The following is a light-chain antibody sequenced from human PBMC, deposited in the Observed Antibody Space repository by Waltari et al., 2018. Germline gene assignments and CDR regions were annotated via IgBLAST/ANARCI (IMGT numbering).Light chain of an antibody. Sequence: QSVLTQPPSVSAAPGQKVTISCPGSSSNIGNNYLSWYQHLPGTAPKLLIYENNNRPSWLPDRFSGSKAGASATLSITGLQTGDEADFYCGTWDSSLSRGVFGGGTKLTVL. CDR2: ENN. CDR1: SSNIGNNY. CDR3: GTWDSSLSRGV. J-gene: IGLJ3*02. V-gene: IGLV1-51*02.